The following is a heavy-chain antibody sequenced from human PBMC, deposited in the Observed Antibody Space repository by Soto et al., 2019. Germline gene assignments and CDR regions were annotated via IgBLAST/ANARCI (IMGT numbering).Heavy chain of an antibody. Sequence: VGSLRLSCVASGLTFSSWMSWVRQAPGKGLEWVAMTTQDGSGKHYVDSVKGRFTISRDSAKNSMYLQMNSLTVEDTAMYYCASLDTAMIKTAGYWGQGTQVNVSS. CDR1: GLTFSSW. V-gene: IGHV3-7*01. D-gene: IGHD5-18*01. CDR2: TTQDGSGK. CDR3: ASLDTAMIKTAGY. J-gene: IGHJ4*02.